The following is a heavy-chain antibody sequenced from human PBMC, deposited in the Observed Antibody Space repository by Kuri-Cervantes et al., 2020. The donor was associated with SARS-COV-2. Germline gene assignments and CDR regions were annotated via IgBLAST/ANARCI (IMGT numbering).Heavy chain of an antibody. V-gene: IGHV4-61*08. D-gene: IGHD2-2*01. CDR2: IYYSGST. CDR3: ARTHYATLLDI. Sequence: SETLSLTCTVSGGSISSGDYYWSWIRQPPGKGLEWIGYIYYSGSTNYNPSLKSRVTISVDTSKNQFSLKLSSVTAADTAVYYCARTHYATLLDIWGQGTMVTGSS. J-gene: IGHJ3*02. CDR1: GGSISSGDYY.